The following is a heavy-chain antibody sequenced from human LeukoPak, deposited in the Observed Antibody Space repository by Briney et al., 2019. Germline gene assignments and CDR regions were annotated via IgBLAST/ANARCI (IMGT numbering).Heavy chain of an antibody. CDR2: MNPNSGNT. Sequence: ASVKVSCKASGYTFTSYDINWVRQATGQGLEWMGWMNPNSGNTGYAQKFQGRVTMTRNTSISTAYMELSSLRSEDTAVYYCAREYTDYVWGSYRYYGMDVWAKGPRSPSP. CDR3: AREYTDYVWGSYRYYGMDV. D-gene: IGHD3-16*02. V-gene: IGHV1-8*01. CDR1: GYTFTSYD. J-gene: IGHJ6*02.